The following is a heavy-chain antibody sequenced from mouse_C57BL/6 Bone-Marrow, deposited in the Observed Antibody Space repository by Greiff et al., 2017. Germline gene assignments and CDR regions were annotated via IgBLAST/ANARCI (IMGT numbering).Heavy chain of an antibody. D-gene: IGHD1-1*01. CDR1: GFTFSNYW. CDR2: IRLKSDNYAT. CDR3: TGDGSSHWYFDV. J-gene: IGHJ1*03. Sequence: EVQLMESGGGLVQPGGSMKLSCVASGFTFSNYWMNWVRQSPEKGLEWVAQIRLKSDNYATHYAESVKGRFTISRDDSKSSVYLQMNKLRADDTGIYYCTGDGSSHWYFDVWGTGTTVTVSS. V-gene: IGHV6-3*01.